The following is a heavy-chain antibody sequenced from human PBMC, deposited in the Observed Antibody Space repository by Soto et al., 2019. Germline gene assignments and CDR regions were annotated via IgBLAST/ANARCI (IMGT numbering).Heavy chain of an antibody. D-gene: IGHD3-16*02. CDR2: ISAYNGNT. CDR1: GYTFTSYG. Sequence: ASVKVSCKASGYTFTSYGISWVRQAPGQGLEWMGWISAYNGNTNYAQKLQGRVTMTTDTSTSTAYMELRSLRSDDTAVYYCARSDYYDYIWGSYRDPTFDYWGQGTLVTVSS. J-gene: IGHJ4*02. CDR3: ARSDYYDYIWGSYRDPTFDY. V-gene: IGHV1-18*01.